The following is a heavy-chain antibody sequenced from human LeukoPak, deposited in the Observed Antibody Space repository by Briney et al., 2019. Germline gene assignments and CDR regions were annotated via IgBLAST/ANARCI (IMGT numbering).Heavy chain of an antibody. CDR1: GYTFTSYG. J-gene: IGHJ4*02. Sequence: ASVKVSCKASGYTFTSYGISWVRQAPGQGFEWMGWISTSNGNTNYAQKLQGRVTMTTDTSTSTAYMELRSLRSDDTAVYYCARGARYSYGFPFDYWGQGTLVTVSS. D-gene: IGHD5-18*01. V-gene: IGHV1-18*01. CDR2: ISTSNGNT. CDR3: ARGARYSYGFPFDY.